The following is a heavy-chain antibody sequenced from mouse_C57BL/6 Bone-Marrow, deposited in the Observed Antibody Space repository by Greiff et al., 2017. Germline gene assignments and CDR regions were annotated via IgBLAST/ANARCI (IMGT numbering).Heavy chain of an antibody. CDR3: ARSITTVVKFDY. CDR1: GYAFSSSW. J-gene: IGHJ2*01. V-gene: IGHV1-82*01. CDR2: IYPGDGDT. D-gene: IGHD1-1*01. Sequence: VQRVESGPELVKPGASVKISCKASGYAFSSSWMNWVKQRPGKGLEWIGRIYPGDGDTNYNGKFKGKATLTADKSSSTAYMQLSSLTSEDSAVYCCARSITTVVKFDYWGQGTTLTVSS.